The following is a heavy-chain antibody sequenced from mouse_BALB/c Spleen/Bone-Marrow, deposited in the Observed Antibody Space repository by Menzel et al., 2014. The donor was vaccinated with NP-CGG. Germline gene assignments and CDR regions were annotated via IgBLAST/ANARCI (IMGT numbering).Heavy chain of an antibody. J-gene: IGHJ3*01. CDR3: ARVFTTATWGFAY. CDR2: IWAGGST. D-gene: IGHD1-2*01. V-gene: IGHV2-9*02. Sequence: VKLVESGPGLVAPSQSLSITCTVSGFSLTSYGVHWVRQSPGKGLEWLGAIWAGGSTNYNSALMSRLSITKDNSKNQVFLEMDSLRTDDTAMYYCARVFTTATWGFAYWGQGTLVTVSA. CDR1: GFSLTSYG.